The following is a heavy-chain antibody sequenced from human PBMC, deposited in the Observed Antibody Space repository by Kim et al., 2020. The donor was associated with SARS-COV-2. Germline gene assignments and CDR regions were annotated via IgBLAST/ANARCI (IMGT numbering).Heavy chain of an antibody. J-gene: IGHJ6*02. CDR3: ARDPYSSNEYYYYGMDV. V-gene: IGHV3-33*01. Sequence: GGSLRLSCAASGFTFSSYGMHWVRQAPGKGLEWVAVIWYDGSNKYYADSVKGRFTISRDNSKNTLYLQMNSLRAEDTAVYYCARDPYSSNEYYYYGMDVWGQGTTVTVSS. CDR2: IWYDGSNK. D-gene: IGHD6-19*01. CDR1: GFTFSSYG.